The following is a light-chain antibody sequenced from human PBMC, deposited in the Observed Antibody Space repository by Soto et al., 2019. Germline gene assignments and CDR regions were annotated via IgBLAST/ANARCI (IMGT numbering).Light chain of an antibody. CDR2: EVS. J-gene: IGLJ3*02. V-gene: IGLV2-14*01. Sequence: QSALTQPASVSGSPGQSITISCTGTSSDVGGYDYVSWYQQHPGKAPKFMLYEVSNRPSGLSNRFSGSKSGNTASLTISGLQAEDEADYYCSSYTTSNTWVFGGGTKLTVL. CDR1: SSDVGGYDY. CDR3: SSYTTSNTWV.